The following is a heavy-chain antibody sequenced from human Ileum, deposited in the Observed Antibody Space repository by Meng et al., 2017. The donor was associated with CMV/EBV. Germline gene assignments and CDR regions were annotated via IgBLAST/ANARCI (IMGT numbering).Heavy chain of an antibody. CDR1: GLTFSDHW. J-gene: IGHJ4*02. CDR3: GTSYKFAFDF. CDR2: IKPDGSDK. V-gene: IGHV3-7*01. D-gene: IGHD1-1*01. Sequence: GGSLRLSCAVSGLTFSDHWMTWVRQAPGKGLEWVANIKPDGSDKQYVDSVRGRFTISRDNAKNSLYLQMNNLGAEDTAVYYCGTSYKFAFDFWGQGTLVTVSS.